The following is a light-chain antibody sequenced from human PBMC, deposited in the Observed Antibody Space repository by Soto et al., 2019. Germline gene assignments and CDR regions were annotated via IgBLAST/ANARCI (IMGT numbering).Light chain of an antibody. CDR2: DVS. Sequence: QSALTQPRSVSGYPGQSVTISCTGTSSDVGYYNYVSWYQQHPGKAPKVMIYDVSERPSGVPDRFSGSKSGNTASLTISGLQAEDEADYYCCSYAGSPRYVFGTGTKVTVL. J-gene: IGLJ1*01. CDR1: SSDVGYYNY. CDR3: CSYAGSPRYV. V-gene: IGLV2-11*01.